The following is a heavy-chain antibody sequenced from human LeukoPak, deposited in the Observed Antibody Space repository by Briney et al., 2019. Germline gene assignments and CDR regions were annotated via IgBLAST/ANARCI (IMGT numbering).Heavy chain of an antibody. D-gene: IGHD2-8*01. CDR2: ISYDGSNK. J-gene: IGHJ5*02. CDR1: GFTFSSYA. CDR3: ARDRVLRGGFDP. V-gene: IGHV3-30*04. Sequence: GGSLRLSCAASGFTFSSYAMHWVRQAPGKGLEWVAVISYDGSNKYYADSVKGRFTISRDNSKNTLYLQMYSLRAEDTAVYYCARDRVLRGGFDPWGQGTLVTVSS.